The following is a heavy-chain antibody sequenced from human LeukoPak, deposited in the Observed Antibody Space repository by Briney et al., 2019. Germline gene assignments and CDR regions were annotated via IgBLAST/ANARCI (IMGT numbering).Heavy chain of an antibody. CDR2: IYTSGST. J-gene: IGHJ4*02. D-gene: IGHD6-6*01. CDR1: GGSISSYY. CDR3: ARGGLSSSYSY. Sequence: SETLSLTCTVSGGSISSYYWSWIRQPAGNGLEWIGRIYTSGSTNYNPSLKSRVTMSVDTSKNQLSLKLSSVTAADTAVYYCARGGLSSSYSYWGQGTLVTVSS. V-gene: IGHV4-4*07.